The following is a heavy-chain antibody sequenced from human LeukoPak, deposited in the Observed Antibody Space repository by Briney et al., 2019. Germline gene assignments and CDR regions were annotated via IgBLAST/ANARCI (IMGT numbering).Heavy chain of an antibody. CDR3: ARGIAVAGHNWFDP. D-gene: IGHD6-19*01. V-gene: IGHV1-2*02. CDR1: GYTFTGYY. Sequence: ASVKVSCKASGYTFTGYYMHWVRQAPGQGLEWMGWINPNSGGTNYAQKFRGRVTMTRDTSISTAYMELSRLRSDDTAVYYCARGIAVAGHNWFDPWGQGTLVTVSS. J-gene: IGHJ5*02. CDR2: INPNSGGT.